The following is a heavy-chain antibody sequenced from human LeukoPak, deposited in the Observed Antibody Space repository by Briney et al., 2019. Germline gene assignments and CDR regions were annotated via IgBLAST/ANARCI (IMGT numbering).Heavy chain of an antibody. V-gene: IGHV3-11*01. J-gene: IGHJ4*02. CDR3: ARDLTTVTSFDF. Sequence: LSLTCTVSGGSISSSSYYWGWIRQPPGKGLEWISYISSSDNTIFYADSVKGRFTISRDNAKNSLYLQMNSLRAEDTAFYYCARDLTTVTSFDFGGQGTLVTVSS. CDR1: GGSISSSSYY. CDR2: ISSSDNTI. D-gene: IGHD4-17*01.